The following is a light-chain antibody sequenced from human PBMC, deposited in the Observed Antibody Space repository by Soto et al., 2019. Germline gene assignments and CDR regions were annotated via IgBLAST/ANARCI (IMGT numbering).Light chain of an antibody. V-gene: IGKV3-20*01. Sequence: EVVLTQSPGTLSLSPGERVTLSCRASQSVASSYLAWYQQKPGRAPRLLFYSASSRSTGIPDRFSGSGSGTDFTRTISRLEPENFEVYYCHHFGSLPETFGQGTNVE. CDR1: QSVASSY. CDR3: HHFGSLPET. CDR2: SAS. J-gene: IGKJ1*01.